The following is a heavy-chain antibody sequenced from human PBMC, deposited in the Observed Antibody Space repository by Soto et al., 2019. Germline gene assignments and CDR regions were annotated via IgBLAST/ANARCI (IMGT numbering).Heavy chain of an antibody. V-gene: IGHV4-39*02. CDR3: ARDKITGLFDY. CDR1: GGSFSSRSYY. Sequence: SETLSLTCTVSGGSFSSRSYYWGWIRQPPGKGLEWIGSIYNSGSTYYNPSLKSRVTISVDTSKNQFSLKLSSVTAADTAVYYCARDKITGLFDYWGQGTLVTVS. D-gene: IGHD2-8*02. J-gene: IGHJ4*02. CDR2: IYNSGST.